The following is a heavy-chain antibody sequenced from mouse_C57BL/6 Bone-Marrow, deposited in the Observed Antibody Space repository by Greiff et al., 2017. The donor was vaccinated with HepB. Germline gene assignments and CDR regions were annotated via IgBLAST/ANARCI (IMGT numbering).Heavy chain of an antibody. V-gene: IGHV3-6*01. CDR3: ARRRSTMVTTGYYFDY. Sequence: EVQLVESGPGLVKPSQSLSLTCSVTGYSITSGYYWNWIRQFPGNKLEWMGYISYDGSNNYNPSLKNRISITRDTSKNQFFLKLNSVTTEDTATYYCARRRSTMVTTGYYFDYWGQGTTLTVSS. CDR2: ISYDGSN. J-gene: IGHJ2*01. D-gene: IGHD2-2*01. CDR1: GYSITSGYY.